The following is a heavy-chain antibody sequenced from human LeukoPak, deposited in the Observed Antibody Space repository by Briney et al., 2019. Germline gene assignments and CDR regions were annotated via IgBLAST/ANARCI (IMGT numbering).Heavy chain of an antibody. V-gene: IGHV4-34*01. J-gene: IGHJ4*02. Sequence: SETLSLTCTVSGGSISSSSWSWIRQPPGKGLEWIGHINHSGSTNYNPSLKSRVTISLDTSKNQFSLRLSSVTAADTAVYYCARGPDYAKTGYWGQGTLVTVSS. CDR2: INHSGST. D-gene: IGHD4-17*01. CDR1: GGSISSSS. CDR3: ARGPDYAKTGY.